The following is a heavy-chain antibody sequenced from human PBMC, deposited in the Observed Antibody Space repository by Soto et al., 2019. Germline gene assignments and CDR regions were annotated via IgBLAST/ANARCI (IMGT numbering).Heavy chain of an antibody. CDR1: GLTFSNYA. D-gene: IGHD3-3*01. CDR2: ISGSGGST. Sequence: GGSLRLCCAASGLTFSNYAMSWVRQAPGKGLEWVSAISGSGGSTYYADSVKGRFTISRDNFKNTLYLQMSSLRAEDTAVYYCAKKTEWVNMDVWGKGTTVTVSS. J-gene: IGHJ6*03. V-gene: IGHV3-23*01. CDR3: AKKTEWVNMDV.